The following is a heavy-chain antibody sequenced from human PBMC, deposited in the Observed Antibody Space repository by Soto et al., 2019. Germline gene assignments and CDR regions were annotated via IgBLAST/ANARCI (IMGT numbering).Heavy chain of an antibody. CDR3: ARVKNYYDSSGPFDF. D-gene: IGHD3-22*01. V-gene: IGHV1-2*02. Sequence: ASVKVSCKASGYTFSGFFLHGVRQAPGQGLEWMGWINPNSGDTNYAQNFQGRVTMTRDTSISTAYMELSRLTSDDTAVYYCARVKNYYDSSGPFDFWGQGTLVTVSS. J-gene: IGHJ4*02. CDR2: INPNSGDT. CDR1: GYTFSGFF.